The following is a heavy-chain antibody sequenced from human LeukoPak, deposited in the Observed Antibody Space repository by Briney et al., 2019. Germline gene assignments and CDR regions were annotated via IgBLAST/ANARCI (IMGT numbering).Heavy chain of an antibody. CDR1: GFTFSSYA. J-gene: IGHJ4*02. CDR2: ISYDGSNK. D-gene: IGHD6-13*01. V-gene: IGHV3-30*14. CDR3: ARDTSGGYSFDY. Sequence: PRGSLRLSCAASGFTFSSYAMHWVCQAPGKGLEWVAVISYDGSNKYYADSVKGRFTISRDNSKNTLYLQMNSLRAEDTAVYYCARDTSGGYSFDYWGQGTLVTVSS.